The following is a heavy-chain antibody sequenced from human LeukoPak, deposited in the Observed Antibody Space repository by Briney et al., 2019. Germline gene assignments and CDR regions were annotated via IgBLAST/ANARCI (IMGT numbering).Heavy chain of an antibody. J-gene: IGHJ4*02. D-gene: IGHD4-11*01. CDR1: GDSMTRGGYY. CDR2: IYHSGTT. Sequence: SETLSLTCTVSGDSMTRGGYYWSWVRQHPGKGLEWIGFIYHSGTTFYNPSLGGRAAISVDTSQNRFSLKLTSVTAADTAVYYCARAVDYRNYFDYWGQGTLVTVSS. CDR3: ARAVDYRNYFDY. V-gene: IGHV4-31*03.